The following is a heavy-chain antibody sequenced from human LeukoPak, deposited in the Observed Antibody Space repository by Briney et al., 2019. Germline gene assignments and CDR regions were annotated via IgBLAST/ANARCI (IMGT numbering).Heavy chain of an antibody. J-gene: IGHJ4*02. D-gene: IGHD3-10*01. Sequence: GGSLRLSCAASGFTFSSYGMSWVRQAPGKGLEWVSIIYSDGSTYYADSVKGRFSISRDNSKNTLYLQMNTLRAEDTAVYYCARGVNYGPDYWGQGTLVTVSS. V-gene: IGHV3-66*01. CDR3: ARGVNYGPDY. CDR2: IYSDGST. CDR1: GFTFSSYG.